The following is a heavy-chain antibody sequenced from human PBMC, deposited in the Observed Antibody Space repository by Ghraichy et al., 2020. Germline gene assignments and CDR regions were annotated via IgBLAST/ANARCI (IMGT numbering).Heavy chain of an antibody. J-gene: IGHJ4*02. V-gene: IGHV3-7*01. CDR1: GFTFSDYW. CDR2: IKQDGSEK. CDR3: ACDMR. Sequence: GGSLRLSCAASGFTFSDYWMNWVRQAPGKGLEWVAKIKQDGSEKYYVDSVKGRFTISRDNAKNSLYLQMNSLRAEDTAVYYCACDMRWGQGTLVTVSS.